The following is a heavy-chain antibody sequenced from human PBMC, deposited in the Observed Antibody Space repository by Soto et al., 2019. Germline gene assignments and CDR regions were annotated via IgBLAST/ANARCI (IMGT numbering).Heavy chain of an antibody. CDR1: GYTFTGYY. Sequence: ASVKVSCKASGYTFTGYYMHWVRQAPGQGLEWMGWINPNSGGTNYAQKFQGWVTMTRDTSISTAYMELSRLRSDDTAVYYCARVQHYYGSGSYRPDLYAFDIWGQGTMVTVSS. V-gene: IGHV1-2*04. D-gene: IGHD3-10*01. J-gene: IGHJ3*02. CDR3: ARVQHYYGSGSYRPDLYAFDI. CDR2: INPNSGGT.